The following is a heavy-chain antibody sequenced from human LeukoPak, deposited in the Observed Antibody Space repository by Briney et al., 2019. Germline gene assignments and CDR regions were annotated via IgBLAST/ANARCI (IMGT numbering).Heavy chain of an antibody. CDR2: ISYSGST. J-gene: IGHJ4*02. D-gene: IGHD3-22*01. Sequence: SGTLSLTCTVSGGSISSNNYFWGWIRQPPGKGLDWIGAISYSGSTDYNPSLKSRVTISADMSKSQFSLKLSSVTAADTAVYYCARVNYYDSSGYYLNYFDYWGQGTLVTVSS. V-gene: IGHV4-39*01. CDR1: GGSISSNNYF. CDR3: ARVNYYDSSGYYLNYFDY.